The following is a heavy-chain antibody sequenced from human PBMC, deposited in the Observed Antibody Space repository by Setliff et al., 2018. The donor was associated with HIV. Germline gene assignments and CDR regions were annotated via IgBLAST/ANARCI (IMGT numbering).Heavy chain of an antibody. CDR3: ATGGAGYTSEWMYYFDY. J-gene: IGHJ4*02. CDR2: INNDGSRT. D-gene: IGHD5-18*01. CDR1: GFTFSSYW. V-gene: IGHV3-74*01. Sequence: GESLKISCAASGFTFSSYWMHWVRQPPGKGLVWVSRINNDGSRTSYADSVKGRFTISRDTSKNTLSLQMNTLRPEDTAVYYCATGGAGYTSEWMYYFDYWGQGTLVTVSS.